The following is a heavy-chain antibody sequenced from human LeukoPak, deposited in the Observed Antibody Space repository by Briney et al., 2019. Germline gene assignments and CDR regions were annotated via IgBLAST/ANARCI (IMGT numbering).Heavy chain of an antibody. CDR2: ISYDGSNK. CDR1: GFTFSSYG. CDR3: ARLGIITAAGSNDY. Sequence: GGSLRLSCAASGFTFSSYGMHWVRQAPGKGLEWVAVISYDGSNKYYADSAKGRFTVSRDNAKNSLYLQMNSLRAEDTAVYYCARLGIITAAGSNDYWGQGTLVTVSS. J-gene: IGHJ4*02. V-gene: IGHV3-30*12. D-gene: IGHD6-13*01.